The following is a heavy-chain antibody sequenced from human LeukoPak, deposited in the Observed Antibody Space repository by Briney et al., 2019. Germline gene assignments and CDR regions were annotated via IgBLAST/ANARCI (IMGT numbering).Heavy chain of an antibody. CDR3: ARLTSTDYYGNFDY. Sequence: PSETLSLTCTVSGGSISSYYWSWIRRPPGKGLEWIGYIYTSGSTNYNPSLKSRVTISVDTSKNQFSLKLSSVTAADTAVYYCARLTSTDYYGNFDYWGQGTLVTVSS. J-gene: IGHJ4*02. D-gene: IGHD3-10*01. V-gene: IGHV4-4*09. CDR2: IYTSGST. CDR1: GGSISSYY.